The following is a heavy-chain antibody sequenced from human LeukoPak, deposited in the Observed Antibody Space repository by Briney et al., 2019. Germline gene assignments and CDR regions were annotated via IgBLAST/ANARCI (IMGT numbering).Heavy chain of an antibody. V-gene: IGHV3-23*01. CDR3: VRTSKYGDSGY. CDR2: ISGSGGDT. D-gene: IGHD4-17*01. Sequence: GGSLRLSRAASGFTFNNYGMSWVRQAPGKGLEWVSTISGSGGDTYYADSLKGRFTISRDNSKNTLYLQMNSLRAEDTAVYYCVRTSKYGDSGYWGQGTLVTVSS. J-gene: IGHJ4*02. CDR1: GFTFNNYG.